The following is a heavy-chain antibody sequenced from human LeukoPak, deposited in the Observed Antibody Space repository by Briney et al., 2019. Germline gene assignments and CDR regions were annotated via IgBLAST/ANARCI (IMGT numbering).Heavy chain of an antibody. CDR3: AKSGGSYSVDY. D-gene: IGHD1-26*01. V-gene: IGHV3-30*02. J-gene: IGHJ4*02. CDR2: IRYDGSNK. Sequence: TGGSLRLSCAASGFTFSSYGMHWVRQAPGKGLEWVAFIRYDGSNKYYADSVKGRFTISRDNSKNTPYLQMNSLRAEDTAVYYCAKSGGSYSVDYWGQGTLVTVSS. CDR1: GFTFSSYG.